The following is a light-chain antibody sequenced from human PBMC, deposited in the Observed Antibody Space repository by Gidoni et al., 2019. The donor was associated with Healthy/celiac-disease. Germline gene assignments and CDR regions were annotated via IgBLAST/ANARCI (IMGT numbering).Light chain of an antibody. V-gene: IGKV1-39*01. CDR3: QQSYSTPQT. CDR2: AAS. CDR1: QSISSY. J-gene: IGKJ3*01. Sequence: DIQMTQSPSSLSASVGDRVTITCRASQSISSYVNWYQQKPGKAPKLLIYAASSLPSGVPSRFSGSGSGTDFTLTISSLQPEDFATYYCQQSYSTPQTFGPGTKVDIK.